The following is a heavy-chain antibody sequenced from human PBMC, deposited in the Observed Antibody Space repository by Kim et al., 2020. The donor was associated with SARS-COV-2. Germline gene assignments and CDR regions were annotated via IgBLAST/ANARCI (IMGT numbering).Heavy chain of an antibody. CDR3: VVRYFDTPQDYGMDV. Sequence: GGSLRLSCAASGFTVSSNYMSWVRQAPGKGLEWVSVIYSGGSTYYADSVKGRFTISRHNSKNTLYLQMNSLRAEDTAVYYCVVRYFDTPQDYGMDVWGQGTTVTVSS. J-gene: IGHJ6*02. V-gene: IGHV3-53*04. D-gene: IGHD3-9*01. CDR1: GFTVSSNY. CDR2: IYSGGST.